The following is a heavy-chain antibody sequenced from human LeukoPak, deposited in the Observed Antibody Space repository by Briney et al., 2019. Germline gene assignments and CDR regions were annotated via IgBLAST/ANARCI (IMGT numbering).Heavy chain of an antibody. J-gene: IGHJ4*02. CDR3: ARDFGATRTFDY. Sequence: TPGGSLRLSCAASGFTFSSYSMNWVRQAPGKGLEWVSSISSSSSYIYYADSVKGRFTISRDNAKNSLYLQMNSLRAEDTAVYYCARDFGATRTFDYWGQGTLVTVSS. CDR2: ISSSSSYI. D-gene: IGHD1-26*01. V-gene: IGHV3-21*01. CDR1: GFTFSSYS.